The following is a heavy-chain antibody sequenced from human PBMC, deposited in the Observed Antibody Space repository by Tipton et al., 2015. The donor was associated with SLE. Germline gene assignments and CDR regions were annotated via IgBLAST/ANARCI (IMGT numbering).Heavy chain of an antibody. Sequence: SLRLSCAASGFTFSSYWMHWVRQAPGKGLVWVSRINSDGSSTSYADSVKGRFTISRDNAKNTLYLQMNSLRAEDTAVYYCARGYYDFWSGYPDWGQGTLVTVSS. D-gene: IGHD3-3*01. V-gene: IGHV3-74*01. CDR1: GFTFSSYW. J-gene: IGHJ4*02. CDR2: INSDGSST. CDR3: ARGYYDFWSGYPD.